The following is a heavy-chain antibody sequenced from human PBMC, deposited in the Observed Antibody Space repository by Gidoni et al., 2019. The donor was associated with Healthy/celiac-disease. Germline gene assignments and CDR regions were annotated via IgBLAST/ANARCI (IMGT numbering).Heavy chain of an antibody. J-gene: IGHJ3*02. CDR1: GFTFSSYA. V-gene: IGHV3-23*01. CDR3: AKEVQSVGGYSYGLPLPNAFDI. CDR2: ISGSGGST. D-gene: IGHD5-18*01. Sequence: EVQLLESGGGLVQPGGSLRLSCAASGFTFSSYAMSWVRQAPGKGLEWVSAISGSGGSTYYADSVKGRFTISRDNSKNTLYLQMNSLRAEDTAVYYCAKEVQSVGGYSYGLPLPNAFDIWGQGTMVTVSS.